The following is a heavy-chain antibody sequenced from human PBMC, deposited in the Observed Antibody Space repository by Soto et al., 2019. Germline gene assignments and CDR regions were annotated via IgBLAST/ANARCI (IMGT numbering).Heavy chain of an antibody. Sequence: ASVKVSCKASGYTFTSYYMHRVRQAPGQGLEWMGIINPSGGSTSYARKFQGRVTMTRDTSTSTVYMELSSLRSEDTAVYYCARVLDPVWWLRGDYYYYYGMDVWGQGITVTVSS. D-gene: IGHD5-12*01. V-gene: IGHV1-46*01. CDR1: GYTFTSYY. CDR3: ARVLDPVWWLRGDYYYYYGMDV. CDR2: INPSGGST. J-gene: IGHJ6*02.